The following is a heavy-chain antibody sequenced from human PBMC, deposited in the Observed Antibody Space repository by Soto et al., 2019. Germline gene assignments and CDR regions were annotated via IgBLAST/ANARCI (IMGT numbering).Heavy chain of an antibody. D-gene: IGHD4-4*01. J-gene: IGHJ3*02. CDR2: IKRSGNT. CDR1: GGYFHDDY. V-gene: IGHV4-34*01. Sequence: QVQLQQWGAGLLKPSETLSLTCGVYGGYFHDDYWSRLRQSPGKGLEWIGEIKRSGNTYYNPSLGSGVSTSIDLSKNQSSLSLTSVPAADTAVYYCARGLTTVYLMRRYYAFEIWSQGTMVTVSS. CDR3: ARGLTTVYLMRRYYAFEI.